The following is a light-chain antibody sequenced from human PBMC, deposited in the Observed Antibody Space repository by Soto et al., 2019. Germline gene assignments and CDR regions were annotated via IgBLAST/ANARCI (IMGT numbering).Light chain of an antibody. V-gene: IGKV3-20*01. CDR1: QSVSSTY. CDR3: QQYGSSPWT. Sequence: EIVLTQSPGTLSLSPGERATLSCRASQSVSSTYLAWFQQKPGQAPRLLIYGASSRATDIPDRFSGNGSGTDFTLTIGRLEPEDFALYYCQQYGSSPWTFGHGTKVEIK. CDR2: GAS. J-gene: IGKJ1*01.